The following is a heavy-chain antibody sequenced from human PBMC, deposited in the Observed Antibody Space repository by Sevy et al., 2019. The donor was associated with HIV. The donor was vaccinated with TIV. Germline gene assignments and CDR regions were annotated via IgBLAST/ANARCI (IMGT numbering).Heavy chain of an antibody. V-gene: IGHV2-5*02. Sequence: KQSGPTLVNPTQTLTLTCTFSGFSLSTSGVGVGWIRQPPGKALEWLALIYWDGDKRYSPSLKNRLTITKDTSKNQVVLTMTNMDPVDTATYYCAHRRDDTVVMVYGDFDYWGQGTLVTVSS. CDR1: GFSLSTSGVG. CDR3: AHRRDDTVVMVYGDFDY. J-gene: IGHJ4*02. CDR2: IYWDGDK. D-gene: IGHD2-8*01.